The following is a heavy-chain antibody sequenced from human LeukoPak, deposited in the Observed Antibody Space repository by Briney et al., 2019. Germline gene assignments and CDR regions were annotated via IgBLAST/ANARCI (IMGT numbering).Heavy chain of an antibody. V-gene: IGHV4-30-4*01. Sequence: SQTLSLTCTVSGGSISSDDYYWSWIRQPPGKGLEWIGYIHYSGSTYYNPSLKSRVTMSVDTSKNQFSLKVNSVTAADTAVYYCARDLVATTGGFDYWAREPWSPSPQ. D-gene: IGHD5-12*01. J-gene: IGHJ4*02. CDR1: GGSISSDDYY. CDR3: ARDLVATTGGFDY. CDR2: IHYSGST.